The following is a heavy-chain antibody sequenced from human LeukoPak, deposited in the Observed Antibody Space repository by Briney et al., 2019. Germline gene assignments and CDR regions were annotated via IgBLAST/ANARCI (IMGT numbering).Heavy chain of an antibody. D-gene: IGHD6-19*01. CDR3: AHSVSVAAFDY. Sequence: CSPTLVKPTQTLTLTCTFSGFSLSTSGGGVGWIRQPPGKALEWLALIYWDDDKRYSPSLKSRLTITKDTSKNQVVHTMTNMDPVDTATYYCAHSVSVAAFDYWGQGTLVTVSS. CDR2: IYWDDDK. CDR1: GFSLSTSGGG. V-gene: IGHV2-5*02. J-gene: IGHJ4*02.